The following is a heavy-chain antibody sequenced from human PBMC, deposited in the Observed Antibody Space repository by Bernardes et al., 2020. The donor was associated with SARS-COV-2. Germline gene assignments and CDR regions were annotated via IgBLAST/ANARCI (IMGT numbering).Heavy chain of an antibody. CDR1: GGSISSSDYY. Sequence: SETLSLTCTVSGGSISSSDYYWGWIRHPPGKGLEWIGNIFYSASAFYNPSLKSRVIISVDTSKNQFSLKLSSVTAADTAVYYCATGRVVTGTSLDYWGQGTLVTVS. CDR3: ATGRVVTGTSLDY. CDR2: IFYSASA. V-gene: IGHV4-39*01. D-gene: IGHD2-15*01. J-gene: IGHJ4*02.